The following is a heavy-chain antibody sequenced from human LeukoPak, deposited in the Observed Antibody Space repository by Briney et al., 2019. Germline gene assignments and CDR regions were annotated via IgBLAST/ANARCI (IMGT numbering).Heavy chain of an antibody. CDR1: GYNFLEYW. CDR2: IYPGDSDS. D-gene: IGHD3-10*01. V-gene: IGHV5-51*01. J-gene: IGHJ3*02. Sequence: KGGESLQISCKGSGYNFLEYWIGWGRQMPGRGLEAMGIIYPGDSDSRYSPSFQGHVTLSVDTSISTVFLQWSSLKASDTAIFYCARRRGVSASSFDIWGQGTMVTVSS. CDR3: ARRRGVSASSFDI.